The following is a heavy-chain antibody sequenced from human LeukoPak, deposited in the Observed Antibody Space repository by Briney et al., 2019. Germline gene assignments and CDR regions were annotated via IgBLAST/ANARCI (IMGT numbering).Heavy chain of an antibody. V-gene: IGHV3-7*01. Sequence: GGSLRLSCAASGFTFSSYWMSWVRQAPGKGLEWVANIKQDGSEKYYVDSVKGRFTISRDNAKNSLYLQMNSLRAEDTAVYYCARDYYAYYYYYYMDVWGKGTTVTVFS. CDR2: IKQDGSEK. CDR1: GFTFSSYW. CDR3: ARDYYAYYYYYYMDV. D-gene: IGHD3-10*01. J-gene: IGHJ6*03.